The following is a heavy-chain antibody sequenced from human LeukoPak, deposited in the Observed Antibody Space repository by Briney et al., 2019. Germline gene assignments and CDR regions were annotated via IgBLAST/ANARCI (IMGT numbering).Heavy chain of an antibody. D-gene: IGHD6-19*01. Sequence: GGSLRLSCAASGHTFSSYAMHWVRQAPGKGLEWVAVISYDGSNKYYADSVKGRFTISRDNSKNTLYLQMNSLRAEDTAVYYCARKIGGAVAGNWYFDLWGRGTLVIVSS. CDR1: GHTFSSYA. J-gene: IGHJ2*01. CDR2: ISYDGSNK. V-gene: IGHV3-30-3*01. CDR3: ARKIGGAVAGNWYFDL.